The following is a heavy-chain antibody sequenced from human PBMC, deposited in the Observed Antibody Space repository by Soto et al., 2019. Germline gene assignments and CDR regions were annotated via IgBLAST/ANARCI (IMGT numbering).Heavy chain of an antibody. D-gene: IGHD2-21*01. CDR3: ARDQDLSYSGLYYFDY. CDR2: IYYSGST. J-gene: IGHJ4*02. CDR1: GGSISSGDYY. Sequence: SETLSLTCTVSGGSISSGDYYWSWIRQPPGKGLEWIGYIYYSGSTYYNPSLKSRVTISVDTSKNQFSLKLSSVTAADTAVYYCARDQDLSYSGLYYFDYWGQGTLVTVSS. V-gene: IGHV4-30-4*01.